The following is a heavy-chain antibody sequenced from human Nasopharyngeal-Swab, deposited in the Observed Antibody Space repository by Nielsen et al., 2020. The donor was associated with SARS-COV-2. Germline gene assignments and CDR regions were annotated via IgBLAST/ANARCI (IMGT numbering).Heavy chain of an antibody. CDR2: IKQGGGET. Sequence: GESLKISCAVSGFNFSSYSMSWVRRAPGKGLEWLATIKQGGGETYYVDSVKGRFTISSDNSKNSVYLQIDSLRAEDTAVYFCAREAHDYSNYRRGAEWFDPWGQGTLVTVSS. CDR1: GFNFSSYS. CDR3: AREAHDYSNYRRGAEWFDP. V-gene: IGHV3-7*01. D-gene: IGHD4-11*01. J-gene: IGHJ5*02.